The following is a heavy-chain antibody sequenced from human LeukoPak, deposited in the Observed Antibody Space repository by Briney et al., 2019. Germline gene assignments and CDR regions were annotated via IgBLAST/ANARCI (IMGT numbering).Heavy chain of an antibody. D-gene: IGHD3-22*01. CDR2: ISYDGSNK. Sequence: GGSLRLSCAASGFTFSSYAMHWVRQAPGKGLEWVAVISYDGSNKYYADSVKGRFTISRDNSENTLYLQMNSLRAEDTAVYYCARDYRYYDSSGYTDYWGQGTLVTVSS. CDR1: GFTFSSYA. V-gene: IGHV3-30*04. CDR3: ARDYRYYDSSGYTDY. J-gene: IGHJ4*02.